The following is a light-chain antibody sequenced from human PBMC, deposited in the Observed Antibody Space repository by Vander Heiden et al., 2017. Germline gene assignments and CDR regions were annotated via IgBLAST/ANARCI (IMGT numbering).Light chain of an antibody. J-gene: IGKJ4*01. CDR1: QSVSSY. V-gene: IGKV3-11*01. CDR3: QQRSSWPLLT. CDR2: DAS. Sequence: EIVLTQSPATLFLSPGERATLSCRASQSVSSYLVWYQQKPGQAPRLLIYDASNRATGVPARFSGSGSGTDFTLTISSLEPEDFAVYYCQQRSSWPLLTFGGGTKVEIK.